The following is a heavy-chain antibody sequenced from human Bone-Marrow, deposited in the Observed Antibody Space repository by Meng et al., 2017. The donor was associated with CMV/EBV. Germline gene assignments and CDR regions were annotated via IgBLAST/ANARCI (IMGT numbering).Heavy chain of an antibody. J-gene: IGHJ4*02. CDR1: GYTFSSYY. Sequence: ASVKVSCKASGYTFSSYYMHWVRQAPGQGLEWMGIINPSGGSTSYAQKFQGRVTMTRDTSTSTVYMELSSLRSEDTAVYYCARGSYYYDSSGAADYWGQGTLVTVSS. D-gene: IGHD3-22*01. CDR3: ARGSYYYDSSGAADY. V-gene: IGHV1-46*01. CDR2: INPSGGST.